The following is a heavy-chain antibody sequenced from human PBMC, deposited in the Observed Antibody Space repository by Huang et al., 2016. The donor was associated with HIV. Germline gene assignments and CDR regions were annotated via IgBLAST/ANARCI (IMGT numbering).Heavy chain of an antibody. Sequence: QVQLVESGGGVVQPGRSLRLSCAASGFTVSNFGMHWVRQAPGKGLEWVAVISFDGSEDDYVDPGKGRFSISRDNSKGTVYLQRNRLTAEDTAVYYCAKALNYYASGSYIWGTDYWGQGTLVTVSS. CDR1: GFTVSNFG. CDR3: AKALNYYASGSYIWGTDY. D-gene: IGHD3-10*01. V-gene: IGHV3-30*18. J-gene: IGHJ4*02. CDR2: ISFDGSED.